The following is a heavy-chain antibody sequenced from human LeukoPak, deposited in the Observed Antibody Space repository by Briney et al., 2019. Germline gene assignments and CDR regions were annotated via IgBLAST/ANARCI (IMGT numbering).Heavy chain of an antibody. D-gene: IGHD4-23*01. CDR2: INPNSGGT. V-gene: IGHV1-2*02. CDR3: ARLTTVVTPEVDY. Sequence: ASVKVSCKASGHTFTGYYMHWVRRAPGQGLEWMGWINPNSGGTNYAQKFRGRVTMTRDTSISTAYMELSRLRSDDTAVYYCARLTTVVTPEVDYWGQGTLVTVSS. J-gene: IGHJ4*02. CDR1: GHTFTGYY.